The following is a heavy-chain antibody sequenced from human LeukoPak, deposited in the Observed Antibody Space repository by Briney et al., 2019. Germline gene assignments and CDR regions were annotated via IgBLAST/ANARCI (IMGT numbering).Heavy chain of an antibody. J-gene: IGHJ5*02. CDR1: GFTFSNYA. D-gene: IGHD2-2*01. Sequence: GGSLRLSCAASGFTFSNYAMSWVRQAPGKGLEWVSAISGSGGSTYYADSVKGRFTISRDNSKNTLYLQMNSLRAEDTAVYYCAKNTRYCSSTSCYSNWFDPWGQGTLVTVSS. CDR2: ISGSGGST. V-gene: IGHV3-23*01. CDR3: AKNTRYCSSTSCYSNWFDP.